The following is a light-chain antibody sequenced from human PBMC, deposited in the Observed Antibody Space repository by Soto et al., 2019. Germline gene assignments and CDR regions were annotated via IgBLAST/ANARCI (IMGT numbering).Light chain of an antibody. CDR1: KLGDKY. Sequence: SYELTQPPSVSVSPGHTATMSCSGNKLGDKYVAWYQQKPGQSPLLVIYEDNKRPSGIPERFSGSNSVNTATLTITGTQTLDEADYYCQAWDSTTYVFGTGTKVTVL. V-gene: IGLV3-1*01. CDR3: QAWDSTTYV. CDR2: EDN. J-gene: IGLJ1*01.